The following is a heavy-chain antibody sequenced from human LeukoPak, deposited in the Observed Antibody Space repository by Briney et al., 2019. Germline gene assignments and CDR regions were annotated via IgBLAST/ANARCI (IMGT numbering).Heavy chain of an antibody. CDR1: GYSSTNYG. J-gene: IGHJ6*03. CDR2: SHIYRGNT. CDR3: ARGIVVVPAATQWDYYYYYYMDV. V-gene: IGHV1-18*01. Sequence: ASVKVSCKASGYSSTNYGISWVRQAPGQELEGMGWSHIYRGNTNYAQKFQGRVTMTTDTSTSTVYMEVSSLRSEDTAVYYCARGIVVVPAATQWDYYYYYYMDVWGKGTTVTISS. D-gene: IGHD2-2*01.